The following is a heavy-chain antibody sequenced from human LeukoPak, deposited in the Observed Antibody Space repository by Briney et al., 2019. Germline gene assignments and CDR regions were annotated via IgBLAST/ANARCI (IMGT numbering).Heavy chain of an antibody. J-gene: IGHJ6*02. Sequence: GGSLRLSCAASGFTFSSYGMHWVRQAPGKGLEWVAVIWYDGSNKYYADSVKGRFTISRDNSKNTLYLQMNSLRAEDTAVYYCARDADSSSWYYTLHPQHYGMDVWGQGTTVTVSS. CDR2: IWYDGSNK. V-gene: IGHV3-33*01. D-gene: IGHD6-13*01. CDR3: ARDADSSSWYYTLHPQHYGMDV. CDR1: GFTFSSYG.